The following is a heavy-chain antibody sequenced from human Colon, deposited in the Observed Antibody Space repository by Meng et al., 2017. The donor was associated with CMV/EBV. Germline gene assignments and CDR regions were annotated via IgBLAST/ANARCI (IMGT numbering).Heavy chain of an antibody. CDR1: GGTFSSYA. V-gene: IGHV1-8*03. CDR2: INPSGDIT. J-gene: IGHJ6*02. Sequence: ASVKVSCKASGGTFSSYAISWVRQAPGQGLEWVGIINPSGDITNYARKFQGRVTITRNTFISTAYMELSSLRSEDTAVYYCARSPRRTIFGVVIGSAGGMDVWGQGTTVTVSS. CDR3: ARSPRRTIFGVVIGSAGGMDV. D-gene: IGHD3-3*01.